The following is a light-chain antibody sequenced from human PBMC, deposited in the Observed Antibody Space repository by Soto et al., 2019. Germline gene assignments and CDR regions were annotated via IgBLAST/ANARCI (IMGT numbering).Light chain of an antibody. CDR2: DVS. J-gene: IGLJ1*01. V-gene: IGLV2-14*01. CDR3: SSYTSSSTPCV. Sequence: QSVLTQPASVSGSPGQSITISCTGTSRDVGGYNYVSWYQQHPGKAPKLMIYDVSNRPSGVSNRFSGSRSGNTASLTISGLQAEDEADYNCSSYTSSSTPCVFGTGTKVTVL. CDR1: SRDVGGYNY.